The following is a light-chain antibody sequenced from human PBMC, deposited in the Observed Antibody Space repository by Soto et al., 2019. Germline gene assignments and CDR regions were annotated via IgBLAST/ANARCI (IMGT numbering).Light chain of an antibody. CDR1: QSISSN. Sequence: DIQMTQSPSSLSASVGDRVTITCRASQSISSNLNLYQQKPGKAPKLLIYAASNLQSGVPSTFSGSGSGTDFTLTISSLQPEDFATYYCQQSHSIPWTFGQGTKVDIK. CDR2: AAS. CDR3: QQSHSIPWT. J-gene: IGKJ1*01. V-gene: IGKV1-39*01.